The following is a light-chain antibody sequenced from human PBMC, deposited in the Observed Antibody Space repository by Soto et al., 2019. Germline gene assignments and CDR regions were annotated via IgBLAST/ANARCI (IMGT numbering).Light chain of an antibody. Sequence: DIVMTQSPDSLAVSLGERATINCKSSQSVLYSSNNKNYLAWYQQKPGQPPKALIYWASTRESGVPDRFSGSGSGTDFTLTISSLQAEDVAVYYCQRYNNWPLTFGGGTKV. J-gene: IGKJ4*01. CDR2: WAS. CDR1: QSVLYSSNNKNY. V-gene: IGKV4-1*01. CDR3: QRYNNWPLT.